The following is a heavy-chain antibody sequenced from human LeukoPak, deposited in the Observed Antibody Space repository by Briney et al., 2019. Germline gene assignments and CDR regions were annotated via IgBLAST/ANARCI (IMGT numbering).Heavy chain of an antibody. V-gene: IGHV3-23*01. CDR2: ISGSGGST. Sequence: GGSLRLSCAASGFTFSSYAMSWVRQAPGKGLEWVSAISGSGGSTYYAGSVRGRFTISRDNSKNTLYLQMNILRAEDTAVYYCAKGEMVRGVIIGYYYYMDVWGKGTTVSVSS. CDR3: AKGEMVRGVIIGYYYYMDV. D-gene: IGHD3-10*01. J-gene: IGHJ6*03. CDR1: GFTFSSYA.